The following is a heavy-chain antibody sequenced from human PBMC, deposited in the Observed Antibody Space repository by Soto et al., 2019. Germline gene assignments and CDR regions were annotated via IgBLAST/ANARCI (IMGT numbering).Heavy chain of an antibody. CDR2: ISGSGGST. V-gene: IGHV3-23*01. CDR1: GFTFSSYA. J-gene: IGHJ4*02. Sequence: GGSLRLSCAASGFTFSSYAMSWVRQAPGKGLEWVSAISGSGGSTYYADSVMGRFTISRDNSKNTLNLQMNSLRAEDTAVYYCAKHSDDFWSGSDYYFDHWGQGIPVTVSS. CDR3: AKHSDDFWSGSDYYFDH. D-gene: IGHD3-3*01.